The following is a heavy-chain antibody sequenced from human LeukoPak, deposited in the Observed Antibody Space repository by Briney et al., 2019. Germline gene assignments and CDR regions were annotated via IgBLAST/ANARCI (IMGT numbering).Heavy chain of an antibody. J-gene: IGHJ4*02. CDR1: GFTFSSYG. Sequence: GRSLRLSCAASGFTFSSYGMHWVRQAPDKGLEWVAVISYDGSNKYYADSVKGRFTISRDNSKNTLYLQMNSLRAEDTAVYYCAKAGNRIAAYYFDYWGQGTLVTVSS. D-gene: IGHD6-25*01. CDR3: AKAGNRIAAYYFDY. CDR2: ISYDGSNK. V-gene: IGHV3-30*18.